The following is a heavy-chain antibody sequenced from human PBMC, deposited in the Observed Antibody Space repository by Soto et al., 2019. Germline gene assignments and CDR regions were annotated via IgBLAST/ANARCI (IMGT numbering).Heavy chain of an antibody. J-gene: IGHJ2*01. Sequence: EVQLLESGGGLVQPGGSLRLSCAASGFTFSNYDMHWVRQVIGRGLEWVSAISVASNSHYADSVKVRFTVSRENAKNSLYLQMNGLTAGDTAVYYCAREWEVTGYWYFDLWGRGTLVTVSS. CDR1: GFTFSNYD. CDR2: ISVASNS. CDR3: AREWEVTGYWYFDL. D-gene: IGHD2-21*02. V-gene: IGHV3-13*01.